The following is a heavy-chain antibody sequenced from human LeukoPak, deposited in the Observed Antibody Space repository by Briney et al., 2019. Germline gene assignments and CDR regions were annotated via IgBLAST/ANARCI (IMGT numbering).Heavy chain of an antibody. V-gene: IGHV1-18*01. Sequence: ASVKVSCTASGYTFTSYGMSWVRQAPGQGLEWMAWIKAYEGNKYYVQKLKGRVTITTDTATNSAFMEMRSLRAEDTAVFYCARVISEWELRYYYNYMDVWGKGTTVTVSS. CDR1: GYTFTSYG. J-gene: IGHJ6*03. CDR3: ARVISEWELRYYYNYMDV. CDR2: IKAYEGNK. D-gene: IGHD1-26*01.